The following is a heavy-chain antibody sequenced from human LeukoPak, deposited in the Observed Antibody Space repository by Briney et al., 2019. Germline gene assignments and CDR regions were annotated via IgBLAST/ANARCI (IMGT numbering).Heavy chain of an antibody. J-gene: IGHJ4*02. D-gene: IGHD6-19*01. CDR2: IKEDGSEK. Sequence: AGGSLRLSCAASGFTFSSYWMSWVRQAPGKGRGWVANIKEDGSEKYYVDSVKGRFTISRDNATNSLYMQMNSLRAEDTAVYYCARDRSSSGWYYFDYWGQGTLVTVSS. CDR1: GFTFSSYW. CDR3: ARDRSSSGWYYFDY. V-gene: IGHV3-7*01.